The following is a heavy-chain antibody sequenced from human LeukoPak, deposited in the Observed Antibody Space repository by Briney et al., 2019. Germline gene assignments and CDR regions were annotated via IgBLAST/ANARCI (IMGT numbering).Heavy chain of an antibody. V-gene: IGHV3-74*01. CDR2: INSDGSST. Sequence: GGSLRLSCAASGFTFSSYWMHWVRQAPGKGLVWVSRINSDGSSTSYADSVKGRFTISRDNAKNTLYLQMNSLRAEDTAVYYCAKDLRFPNDYRGNNWFDPRGQGTLVTVSS. CDR1: GFTFSSYW. D-gene: IGHD4-23*01. J-gene: IGHJ5*02. CDR3: AKDLRFPNDYRGNNWFDP.